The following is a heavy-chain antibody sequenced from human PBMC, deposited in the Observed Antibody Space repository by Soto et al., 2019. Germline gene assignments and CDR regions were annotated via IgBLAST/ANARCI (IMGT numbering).Heavy chain of an antibody. CDR3: ARNQLPYYYDSSGYFI. CDR2: ISAYNGNT. Sequence: ASVKVSCKASGYTFTSCGISWVRQAPGQGLEWMGWISAYNGNTNYAQKLQGRVTMTTDTSTSTAYMELRSLRSDDTAVYYCARNQLPYYYDSSGYFIWGQGTLVTVSS. D-gene: IGHD3-22*01. V-gene: IGHV1-18*01. J-gene: IGHJ4*02. CDR1: GYTFTSCG.